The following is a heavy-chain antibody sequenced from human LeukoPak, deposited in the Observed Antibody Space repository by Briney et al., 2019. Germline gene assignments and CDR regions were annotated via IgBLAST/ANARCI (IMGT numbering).Heavy chain of an antibody. CDR3: AAPGYSYGYVLDH. J-gene: IGHJ4*02. CDR1: GYTFTGYY. D-gene: IGHD5-18*01. Sequence: ASVKVSCKASGYTFTGYYMHWLRQAPGQGLEWVGWINPNSGDTRYAQKFQGRVTMTRATSITTAYMELSTLRSDDTAVYYCAAPGYSYGYVLDHWGQGTLVTVPS. CDR2: INPNSGDT. V-gene: IGHV1-2*02.